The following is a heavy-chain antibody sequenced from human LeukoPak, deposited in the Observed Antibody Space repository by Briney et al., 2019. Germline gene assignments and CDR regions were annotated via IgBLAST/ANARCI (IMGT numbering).Heavy chain of an antibody. V-gene: IGHV1-2*02. D-gene: IGHD2-15*01. Sequence: ASVKVSFKASGYTFTGYHIYWVRQAPGQGLEWMGWINPNSGGTNYAQKFQGRVTMTRDTSISTAYMELSRLRSDDTAVYYCARDEHCSGGSCWGYWGQGTLVTVSS. CDR3: ARDEHCSGGSCWGY. J-gene: IGHJ4*02. CDR1: GYTFTGYH. CDR2: INPNSGGT.